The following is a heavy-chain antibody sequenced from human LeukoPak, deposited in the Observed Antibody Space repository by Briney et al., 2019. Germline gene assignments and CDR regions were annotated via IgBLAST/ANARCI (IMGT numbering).Heavy chain of an antibody. CDR1: GFTFRSHD. CDR2: ISASGGST. Sequence: PGGSLRLSCAASGFTFRSHDTSWVRQAPGKGLEWVSGISASGGSTFYADSVKGRFTISRDNSKNTLYLQMNGLRVEDTAVYYCVREGPRGLAFDIWGQGTMVTVSS. J-gene: IGHJ3*02. CDR3: VREGPRGLAFDI. V-gene: IGHV3-23*01.